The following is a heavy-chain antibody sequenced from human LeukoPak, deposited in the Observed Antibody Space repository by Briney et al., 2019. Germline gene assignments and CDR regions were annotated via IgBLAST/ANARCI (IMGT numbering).Heavy chain of an antibody. CDR2: ITSDSKSI. CDR3: AREIRGYYLDY. J-gene: IGHJ4*02. D-gene: IGHD6-25*01. CDR1: GFTFSTYS. Sequence: PGGSLRLSCAASGFTFSTYSMNWVRQAPGEGLEWLSYITSDSKSIYYPDSLNGRFTISRDNAKRSLYLQMDSLGDEDTAVYYCAREIRGYYLDYWGQGIPVTVSS. V-gene: IGHV3-48*02.